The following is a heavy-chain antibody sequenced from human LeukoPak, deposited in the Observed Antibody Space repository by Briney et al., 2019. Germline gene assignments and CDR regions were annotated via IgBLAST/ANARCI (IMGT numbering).Heavy chain of an antibody. CDR3: VKSGGYSYGGYDY. CDR1: GFTFDDYA. CDR2: ISWNSGSI. Sequence: GRSLRLSCAASGFTFDDYAMHWVRQAPGKGLEWVSGISWNSGSIGYADSVKGRFTISRDNAKNSLYLQMNSLRAEDTALYYCVKSGGYSYGGYDYWGQGTLVTVSS. D-gene: IGHD5-18*01. J-gene: IGHJ4*02. V-gene: IGHV3-9*01.